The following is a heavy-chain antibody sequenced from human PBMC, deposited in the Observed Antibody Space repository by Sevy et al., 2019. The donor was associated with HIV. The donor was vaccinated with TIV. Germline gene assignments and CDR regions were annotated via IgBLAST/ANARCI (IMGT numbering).Heavy chain of an antibody. CDR2: IRYDGSNK. D-gene: IGHD2-15*01. CDR1: GFTFSSYG. V-gene: IGHV3-30*02. CDR3: AKVSCSGGSCYYGPFDY. J-gene: IGHJ4*02. Sequence: GGSLRLSCAASGFTFSSYGMHWVRQAPGKGLEWVAFIRYDGSNKYYADSVKGRFTISRDNSKNTLYLQMNSLRAEDTAAYYCAKVSCSGGSCYYGPFDYWGQGTLVTVSS.